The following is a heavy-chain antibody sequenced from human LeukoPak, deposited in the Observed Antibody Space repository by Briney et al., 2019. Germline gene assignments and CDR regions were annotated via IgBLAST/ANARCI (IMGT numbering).Heavy chain of an antibody. V-gene: IGHV4-4*02. CDR2: INHSGST. CDR1: GDSITSDKW. Sequence: SETLSLTCTVSGDSITSDKWWTWVRQPPGKGLEWIGEINHSGSTNYNPSLKSRVTISVDTSKNQFSLKLSSVTAADTAVYYCARGPAAVGYWGQGTLVTVSS. CDR3: ARGPAAVGY. D-gene: IGHD6-25*01. J-gene: IGHJ4*02.